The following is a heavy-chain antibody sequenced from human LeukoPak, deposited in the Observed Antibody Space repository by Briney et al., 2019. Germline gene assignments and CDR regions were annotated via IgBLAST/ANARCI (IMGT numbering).Heavy chain of an antibody. D-gene: IGHD6-13*01. Sequence: GGSLRLSCAASGFTFDDYAMHWVRQAPGKGLEWVSGISWNSGSIGYADSVKGRFTISRDNAKNSLYLRMNSLRAEDTALYYCAKGAYSSSWYRITYYFDYWGQGTLVTVSS. CDR3: AKGAYSSSWYRITYYFDY. V-gene: IGHV3-9*01. CDR1: GFTFDDYA. CDR2: ISWNSGSI. J-gene: IGHJ4*02.